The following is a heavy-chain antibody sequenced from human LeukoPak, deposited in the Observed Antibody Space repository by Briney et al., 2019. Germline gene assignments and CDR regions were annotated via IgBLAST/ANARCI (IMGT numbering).Heavy chain of an antibody. CDR3: ARGCIAAAGISDAFDI. CDR2: FDPEDGET. CDR1: GYTLTELS. D-gene: IGHD6-13*01. V-gene: IGHV1-24*01. J-gene: IGHJ3*02. Sequence: ASVKVSCKVSGYTLTELSMHWVRQAPGKGLEWMGGFDPEDGETICAQKFQGRVTMTEDTSTDTAYMELSSLRSEDTAVYYCARGCIAAAGISDAFDIWGQGTMVTVSS.